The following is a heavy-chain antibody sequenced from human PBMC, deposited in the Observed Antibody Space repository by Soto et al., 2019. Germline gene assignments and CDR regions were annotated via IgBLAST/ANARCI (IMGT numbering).Heavy chain of an antibody. CDR3: ARGASSGYDDLPWGTAFDI. V-gene: IGHV3-30-3*01. Sequence: QVQLVESGGGVVQPGRSLRLSCAASVFTFTSYAMHGVRQAPGKGLEGVAVISYDGSNKFYADSVKGRFTISRDNSKNTLYLPMNSLRAEDTAVYYCARGASSGYDDLPWGTAFDIGGKATMVTVSS. CDR1: VFTFTSYA. J-gene: IGHJ3*02. CDR2: ISYDGSNK. D-gene: IGHD3-22*01.